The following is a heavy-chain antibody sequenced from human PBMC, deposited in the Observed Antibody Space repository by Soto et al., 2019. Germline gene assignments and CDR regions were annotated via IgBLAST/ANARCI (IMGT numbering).Heavy chain of an antibody. CDR3: ARGVLGWGSGYEDPYFYYGMDV. D-gene: IGHD5-12*01. V-gene: IGHV1-2*02. CDR1: GYTFTGYY. CDR2: INPNSGGT. J-gene: IGHJ6*02. Sequence: ASVKVSCKASGYTFTGYYMHWVRQAPGQGLEWMGWINPNSGGTNYAQKFQVRVTMTRDTSISTAYMELSRLRSDDTAVYYCARGVLGWGSGYEDPYFYYGMDVWGQRTTVTVSS.